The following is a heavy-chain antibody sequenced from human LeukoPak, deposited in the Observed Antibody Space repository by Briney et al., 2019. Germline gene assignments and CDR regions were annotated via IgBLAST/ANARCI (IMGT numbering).Heavy chain of an antibody. CDR1: GYTFTSYG. V-gene: IGHV1-18*01. Sequence: GASVKVSCKASGYTFTSYGISWVRQAPGQGLEWMGWISAYNGNTNYAQKLQGRVTMTTDTSTSTAYMELRSLRSDDTAVYYCARIKYSSSWTTYYYYYYMDVWGKGTTVTISS. J-gene: IGHJ6*03. CDR2: ISAYNGNT. CDR3: ARIKYSSSWTTYYYYYYMDV. D-gene: IGHD6-13*01.